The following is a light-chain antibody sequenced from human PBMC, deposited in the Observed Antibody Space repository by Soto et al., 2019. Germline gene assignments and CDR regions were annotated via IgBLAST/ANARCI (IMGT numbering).Light chain of an antibody. J-gene: IGLJ2*01. Sequence: QSALTQPPSASGSPGQSVTISCTGTSSDVGGYNYVSWYQQRPGKAPKLMIYEVSKRPSGVTDRFSGSKSGNTAYLTVAGLQAEDEADYYCSSYAGNNVVFGGGTKLTVL. V-gene: IGLV2-8*01. CDR2: EVS. CDR3: SSYAGNNVV. CDR1: SSDVGGYNY.